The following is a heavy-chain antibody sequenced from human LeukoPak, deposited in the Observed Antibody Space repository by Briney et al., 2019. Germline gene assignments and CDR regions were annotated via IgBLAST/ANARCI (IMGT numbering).Heavy chain of an antibody. CDR3: TKVQEWTRNWFDP. CDR2: MNPNSGNT. D-gene: IGHD3-3*01. J-gene: IGHJ5*02. CDR1: GYTFINYD. V-gene: IGHV1-8*03. Sequence: ASVKVSCKASGYTFINYDFHWVRQATGQGLEWMGWMNPNSGNTGYAQKFQGRVTFTRDTSTSTAYMELNSLRSEDTAVYYCTKVQEWTRNWFDPWGQGTLVTVSS.